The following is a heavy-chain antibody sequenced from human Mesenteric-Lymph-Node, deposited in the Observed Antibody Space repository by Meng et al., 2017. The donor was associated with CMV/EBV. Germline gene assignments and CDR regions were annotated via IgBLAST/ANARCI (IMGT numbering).Heavy chain of an antibody. CDR3: AKNGPGVHCSTTSCYAQMDV. J-gene: IGHJ6*02. V-gene: IGHV3-23*01. D-gene: IGHD2-2*01. CDR2: LSGSGGNT. CDR1: GFTFSSYA. Sequence: GESLKISCAASGFTFSSYAMTWVRQAPGKGLEWVSGLSGSGGNTYYTDSVKGRFTISRDNSKNTLYLQMNSLRAEDMAVYYCAKNGPGVHCSTTSCYAQMDVWGQGTTVTVSS.